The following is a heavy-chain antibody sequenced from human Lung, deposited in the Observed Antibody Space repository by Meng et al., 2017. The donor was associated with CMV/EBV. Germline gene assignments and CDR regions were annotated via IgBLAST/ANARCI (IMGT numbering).Heavy chain of an antibody. CDR2: ISWDSGTR. CDR1: GFTFDDFA. V-gene: IGHV3-9*01. D-gene: IGHD3-10*01. J-gene: IGHJ5*02. Sequence: SCAASGFTFDDFAMHWVRQAPGKGLEWVSGISWDSGTRGYADSVKGRFTISRDNAKNSLYLQMNSLRAEDTALYYCAKEAVGGFDPWAREPWSPSPQ. CDR3: AKEAVGGFDP.